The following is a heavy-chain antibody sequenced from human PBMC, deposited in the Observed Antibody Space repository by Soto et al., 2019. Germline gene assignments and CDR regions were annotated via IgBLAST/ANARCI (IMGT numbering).Heavy chain of an antibody. V-gene: IGHV3-30*18. D-gene: IGHD6-6*01. CDR1: GFTFSSYG. Sequence: QVQLVESGGGVVQPGRSLRLSCAASGFTFSSYGMHWVRQAPGKGLEWVAVISYDGSNKYYADSVKGRFTISRDNSKNTLYLQMNSLRAEDTAVYYCAKDLTAQQLDSPYYYYGMDVWGQGTTVTVSS. J-gene: IGHJ6*02. CDR3: AKDLTAQQLDSPYYYYGMDV. CDR2: ISYDGSNK.